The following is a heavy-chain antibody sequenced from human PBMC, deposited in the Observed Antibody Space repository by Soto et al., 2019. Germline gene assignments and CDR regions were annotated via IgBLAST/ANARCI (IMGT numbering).Heavy chain of an antibody. CDR3: ASSRSITVAGIIGY. J-gene: IGHJ4*02. Sequence: EVQLVESGGGLVQPGRSLRLSCAASGFTFDDYAMHWVRQAPGKGLEWVSGISWNSGSIGYADSVKGRFTISRDNAKNSLYLQMNSLRAEDTALYYCASSRSITVAGIIGYWGQGTLVTVSS. D-gene: IGHD6-19*01. CDR2: ISWNSGSI. V-gene: IGHV3-9*01. CDR1: GFTFDDYA.